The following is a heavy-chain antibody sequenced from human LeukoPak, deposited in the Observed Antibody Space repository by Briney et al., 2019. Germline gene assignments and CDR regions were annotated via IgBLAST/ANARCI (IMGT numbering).Heavy chain of an antibody. D-gene: IGHD3-10*01. CDR3: ARDLGYYYGSGSYISDYYFDY. J-gene: IGHJ4*02. CDR1: GFTFSSYA. V-gene: IGHV3-23*01. CDR2: ISGSGGST. Sequence: GGSLRLSCAASGFTFSSYAMSWVRQAPGKGLEWVSAISGSGGSTYYADSVKGRFTISRDNSKNTLYLQMNSLRAEDTAVYYCARDLGYYYGSGSYISDYYFDYWGQGTLVTVSS.